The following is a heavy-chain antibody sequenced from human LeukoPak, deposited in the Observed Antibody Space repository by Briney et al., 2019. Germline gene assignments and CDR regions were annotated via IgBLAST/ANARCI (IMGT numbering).Heavy chain of an antibody. Sequence: SETLSLTCTVSGGSISSGGYYCSWIRQHPGKGLEWIGYIYSSGSTYYNPSLRSRVTISVDTSKNQFSLKLSSVTAADTAVYFCARADYYDTSGFDYWGQGTLVTVSS. D-gene: IGHD3-22*01. J-gene: IGHJ4*02. CDR1: GGSISSGGYY. V-gene: IGHV4-31*03. CDR2: IYSSGST. CDR3: ARADYYDTSGFDY.